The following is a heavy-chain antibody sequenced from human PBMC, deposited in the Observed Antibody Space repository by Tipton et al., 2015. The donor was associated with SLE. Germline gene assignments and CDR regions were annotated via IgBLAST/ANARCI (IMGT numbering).Heavy chain of an antibody. CDR1: GGSFSDSY. D-gene: IGHD4-17*01. V-gene: IGHV4-34*09. CDR2: VRHSGST. CDR3: ARGEGDYGERFDY. Sequence: TLSLTCAVYGGSFSDSYWSWIRQPPGKGLEWIGEVRHSGSTNYNPSLKSRVTISVDTSKNQFSLTLSSVTAADTAVYYCARGEGDYGERFDYWGQGTLVTVSS. J-gene: IGHJ4*02.